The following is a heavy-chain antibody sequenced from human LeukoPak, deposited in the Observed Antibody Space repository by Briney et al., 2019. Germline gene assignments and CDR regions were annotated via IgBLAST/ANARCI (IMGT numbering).Heavy chain of an antibody. CDR3: ARARGVGYYFDY. D-gene: IGHD3-10*01. J-gene: IGHJ4*02. CDR1: GDSISSSNW. Sequence: PSGTLSLTCAVSGDSISSSNWWSWVRQPPGKGLKWIGEIYHSGSTNYNPSLKSRVTISVDKSKNQFSLKLSSVPAADTAVYYCARARGVGYYFDYWGQGTLVTVSS. V-gene: IGHV4-4*02. CDR2: IYHSGST.